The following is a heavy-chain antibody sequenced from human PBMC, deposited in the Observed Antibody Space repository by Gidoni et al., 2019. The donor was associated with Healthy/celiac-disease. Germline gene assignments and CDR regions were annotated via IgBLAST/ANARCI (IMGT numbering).Heavy chain of an antibody. J-gene: IGHJ4*02. V-gene: IGHV3-23*01. D-gene: IGHD3-16*01. Sequence: EVQLLESGGGLVQPGGSLRLSWAASGFTFSSYAMSWVRQAPGKGLEWVSAISGSGGSTYYADSVKGRFTISRDNSKNTLYLQMNSLRAEDTAVYYCAKDKRGMDYYFDYWGQGTLVTVSS. CDR1: GFTFSSYA. CDR2: ISGSGGST. CDR3: AKDKRGMDYYFDY.